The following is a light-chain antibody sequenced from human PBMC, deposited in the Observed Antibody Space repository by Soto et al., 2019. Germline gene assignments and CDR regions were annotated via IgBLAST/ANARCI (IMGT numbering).Light chain of an antibody. J-gene: IGLJ2*01. Sequence: QSVLTQSPSASGTPGQRVSLSCSGSTSNIGTNTVSWYQHVPGTAPKLLIYSNDQRPSAVPGRFPGSKSGTSASLAISGLLSEDEADYYCATWDDSLNVVFGGGTKVTVL. CDR2: SND. CDR1: TSNIGTNT. CDR3: ATWDDSLNVV. V-gene: IGLV1-44*01.